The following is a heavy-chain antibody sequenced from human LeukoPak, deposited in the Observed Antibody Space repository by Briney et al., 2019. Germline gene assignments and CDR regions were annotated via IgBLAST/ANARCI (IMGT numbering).Heavy chain of an antibody. D-gene: IGHD2-2*01. Sequence: SETLSLTCAVSGGFISSSNWWSWVRQPPGKGLEWIGEIFHSGSTNYNPSLKSRVTISVDKSRNQFSLNLISVTAADTAVYYCARAGGYQLTNLDYWGQGTLVTVSS. CDR3: ARAGGYQLTNLDY. V-gene: IGHV4-4*02. CDR2: IFHSGST. CDR1: GGFISSSNW. J-gene: IGHJ4*02.